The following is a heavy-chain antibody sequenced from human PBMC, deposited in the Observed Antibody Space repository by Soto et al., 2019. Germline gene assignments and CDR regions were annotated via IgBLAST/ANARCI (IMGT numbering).Heavy chain of an antibody. Sequence: SQTLSITCAISGDSVSSNSAAWNWFRLSPSRGLEWLARTYYRSRWYNDYAVFVRSRITVNPDTSKNQFSLQLTSVTPEDTAVYYCAGTTSHQWYYMDVWGKGTTVTVS. CDR2: TYYRSRWYN. V-gene: IGHV6-1*01. D-gene: IGHD1-7*01. CDR1: GDSVSSNSAA. J-gene: IGHJ6*03. CDR3: AGTTSHQWYYMDV.